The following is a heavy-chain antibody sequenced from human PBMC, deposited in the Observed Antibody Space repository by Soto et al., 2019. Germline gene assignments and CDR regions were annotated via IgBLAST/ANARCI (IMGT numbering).Heavy chain of an antibody. J-gene: IGHJ4*02. Sequence: EVQLLESGGGLAQPGGSLRLSCAGSGFSLSSYAMSWVRQAPGKGLEWVSGISGSGASRDYADSVKGRFTIARDNFENTRFLQMNSLRGEDTAVYYCARGPCSGGGCYSRHFDDWGQGTLVTVSS. CDR3: ARGPCSGGGCYSRHFDD. CDR1: GFSLSSYA. CDR2: ISGSGASR. D-gene: IGHD2-15*01. V-gene: IGHV3-23*01.